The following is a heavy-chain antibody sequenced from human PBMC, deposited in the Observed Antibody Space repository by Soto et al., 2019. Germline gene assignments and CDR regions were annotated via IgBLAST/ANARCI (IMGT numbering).Heavy chain of an antibody. J-gene: IGHJ4*02. V-gene: IGHV4-59*01. CDR3: ARGSALVAPFDY. D-gene: IGHD5-12*01. CDR2: IYYSGST. CDR1: GGSISSYY. Sequence: PSETLSLTCTVSGGSISSYYWSWIRQPPGKGLEWIGYIYYSGSTNYNPSLKSRVTISVDTSKNQFSLKLSSVTAADTAVYYCARGSALVAPFDYWGQGTLVTVSS.